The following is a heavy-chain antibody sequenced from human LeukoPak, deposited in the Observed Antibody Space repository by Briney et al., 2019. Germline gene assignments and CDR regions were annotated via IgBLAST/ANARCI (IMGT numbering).Heavy chain of an antibody. J-gene: IGHJ4*02. CDR3: ARGSGPLFYLDY. CDR1: GFRFSDYY. V-gene: IGHV3-11*04. D-gene: IGHD2-15*01. Sequence: PGGSLRLSCAASGFRFSDYYMNWIRQAPGKGLEWISHFSSPGTTISYADSVKGRFTVSRDNAKNSLYLEMNSLRADDTAVYYCARGSGPLFYLDYWGQGTLVTVSS. CDR2: FSSPGTTI.